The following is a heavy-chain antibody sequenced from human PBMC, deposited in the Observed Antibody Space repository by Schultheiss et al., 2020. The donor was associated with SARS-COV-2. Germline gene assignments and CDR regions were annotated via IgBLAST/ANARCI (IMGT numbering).Heavy chain of an antibody. CDR1: GYTFTGYY. CDR2: INPNSGGT. Sequence: ASVKVSCKASGYTFTGYYMHWVRQAPGQGLEWMGWINPNSGGTNYAQKFQGWVTMTRDTSASTAYMELSSLRSEDTAVYYCAREGRRGSSWYLSHWGQGTLVTVSS. V-gene: IGHV1-2*04. J-gene: IGHJ4*02. CDR3: AREGRRGSSWYLSH. D-gene: IGHD6-13*01.